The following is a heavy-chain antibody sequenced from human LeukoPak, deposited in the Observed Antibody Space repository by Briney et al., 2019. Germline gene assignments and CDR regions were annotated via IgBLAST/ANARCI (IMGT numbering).Heavy chain of an antibody. D-gene: IGHD6-25*01. CDR3: ARERTPGSGYGVDY. J-gene: IGHJ4*02. Sequence: ASVKVSCKASGYTFTSYGISWVRQAPGQGLEWMGWINPNINGTNYAQKFQGRVTMTGDRSISTAYMELSRLRSDDTAVYYCARERTPGSGYGVDYWGQGTVVTVSS. CDR2: INPNINGT. CDR1: GYTFTSYG. V-gene: IGHV1-2*02.